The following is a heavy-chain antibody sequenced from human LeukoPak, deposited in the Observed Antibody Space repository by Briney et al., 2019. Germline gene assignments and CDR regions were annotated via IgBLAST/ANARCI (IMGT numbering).Heavy chain of an antibody. CDR1: GFTFGSYA. CDR2: ISYDGSNK. J-gene: IGHJ5*02. V-gene: IGHV3-30*04. CDR3: ARIGVVAAMGAEFDP. Sequence: GGSLRLSCAASGFTFGSYAMHWVRQAPGKGLEWVAVISYDGSNKYYADSVKGRFTISRDNAKNSLYLQMNSLRAEDTAVYYCARIGVVAAMGAEFDPWGQGTLVTVSS. D-gene: IGHD2-15*01.